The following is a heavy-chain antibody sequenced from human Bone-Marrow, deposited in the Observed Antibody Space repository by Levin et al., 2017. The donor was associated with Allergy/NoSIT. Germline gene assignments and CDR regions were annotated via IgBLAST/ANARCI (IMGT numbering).Heavy chain of an antibody. D-gene: IGHD6-19*01. J-gene: IGHJ3*02. CDR2: IRSKAYGGTT. V-gene: IGHV3-49*04. CDR3: TRDLQWLVELDAFDI. Sequence: QTGGSLRLSCTASGFTFGDYAMSWVRQAPGKGLEWVGFIRSKAYGGTTEYAASVKGRFTISRDDSKSIAYLQMNSLKTEDTAVYYCTRDLQWLVELDAFDIWGQGTMVTVSS. CDR1: GFTFGDYA.